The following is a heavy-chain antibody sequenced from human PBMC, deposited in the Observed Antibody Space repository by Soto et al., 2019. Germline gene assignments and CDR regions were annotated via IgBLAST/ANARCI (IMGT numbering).Heavy chain of an antibody. V-gene: IGHV4-31*03. CDR1: GGSISSGGYY. CDR3: ARGPANNPLLTY. Sequence: QVQLQESGPGLVKPSQTLSLTCTVSGGSISSGGYYWSWIRQHPGKGLEWIGYIYYSGSTNYNPSLKSRVTISVDTPKNQFSLRLSSVTAADTAVYYCARGPANNPLLTYWGQGTLVTVSS. CDR2: IYYSGST. D-gene: IGHD3-9*01. J-gene: IGHJ4*02.